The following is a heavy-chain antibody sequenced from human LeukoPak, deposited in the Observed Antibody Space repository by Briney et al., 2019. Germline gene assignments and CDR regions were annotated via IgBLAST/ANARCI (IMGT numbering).Heavy chain of an antibody. V-gene: IGHV1-69*06. CDR2: IIPIFGTA. CDR1: GGTFSSYA. J-gene: IGHJ4*02. Sequence: SVKVSCKASGGTFSSYAISWVRQAPGQGLEWMGGIIPIFGTANYAQKFQGRVTITADKSTSTAYMELSSLRSEDTAVYYCARGLYDFWSGYYYFDYWGQGTLVTVSS. CDR3: ARGLYDFWSGYYYFDY. D-gene: IGHD3-3*01.